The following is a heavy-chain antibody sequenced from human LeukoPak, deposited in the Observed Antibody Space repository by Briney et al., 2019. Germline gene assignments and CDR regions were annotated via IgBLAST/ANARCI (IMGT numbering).Heavy chain of an antibody. CDR2: ISSSSSYI. V-gene: IGHV3-21*01. D-gene: IGHD2-2*02. Sequence: PGGSLRLSCAASGFTFSSYSMNWVRQAPGKGLEWVSSISSSSSYIYYADSVKGRFTISRDNAKNSLYLQMNSLRAEDTAVYYCARGVVVVPAAIKAGDYWGQGTLVTVSS. CDR1: GFTFSSYS. CDR3: ARGVVVVPAAIKAGDY. J-gene: IGHJ4*02.